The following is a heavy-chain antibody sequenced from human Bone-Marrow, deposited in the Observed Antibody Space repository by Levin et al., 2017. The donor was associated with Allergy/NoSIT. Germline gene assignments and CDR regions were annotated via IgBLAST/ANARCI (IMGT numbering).Heavy chain of an antibody. CDR3: ARDASYYPRYFHH. CDR2: ILAVFDTT. Sequence: VASVKVSCKASGGIFNKFGISWVRQAPGQGLEWMGGILAVFDTTNYAQKFQGRVTITADKSTNTVFLEVISLRSDDTANYFCARDASYYPRYFHHWGPGTLVTVSS. V-gene: IGHV1-69*06. D-gene: IGHD3-10*01. J-gene: IGHJ1*01. CDR1: GGIFNKFG.